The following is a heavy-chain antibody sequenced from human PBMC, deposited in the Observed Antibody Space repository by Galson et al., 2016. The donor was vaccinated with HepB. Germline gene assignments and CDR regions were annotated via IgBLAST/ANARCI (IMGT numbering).Heavy chain of an antibody. CDR1: GFTVRTLY. V-gene: IGHV3-33*08. Sequence: SLRLSCAASGFTVRTLYMSWVRQAPGKGLEWVAVIWFDGSNKYYADSVKGRFTISRDNSKNTLFLQMNSLRAEDTAVYYCARERWGITMVRGNGMDVWGQGTTATVSS. D-gene: IGHD3-10*01. CDR3: ARERWGITMVRGNGMDV. J-gene: IGHJ6*02. CDR2: IWFDGSNK.